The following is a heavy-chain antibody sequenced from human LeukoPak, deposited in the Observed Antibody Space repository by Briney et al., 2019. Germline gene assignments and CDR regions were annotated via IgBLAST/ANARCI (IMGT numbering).Heavy chain of an antibody. D-gene: IGHD2-2*01. J-gene: IGHJ4*02. CDR3: ARVSAVVPAAMDY. Sequence: PSETLSLTCTVSGGSISSYYWSWIRQPPGKGLEWIGYIYYSGSTNYNPSLKSRVTISVDTSKNQFSLKLSSVTAADTAVYYCARVSAVVPAAMDYWGQGTLVTVSS. CDR2: IYYSGST. CDR1: GGSISSYY. V-gene: IGHV4-59*12.